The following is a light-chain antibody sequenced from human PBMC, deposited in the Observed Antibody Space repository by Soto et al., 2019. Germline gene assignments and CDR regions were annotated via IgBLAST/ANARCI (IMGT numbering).Light chain of an antibody. V-gene: IGKV3-11*01. J-gene: IGKJ1*01. CDR3: PQRSTWSPT. CDR1: QSVDAY. CDR2: DAS. Sequence: EIVLTQSPATLSLSPGDGATLSCRASQSVDAYLAWYQQRPGQAPRLLMFDASNRATGTPTRFSGRGSGTDFTLTISILEPEDFAVYYCPQRSTWSPTFGQGTKVEI.